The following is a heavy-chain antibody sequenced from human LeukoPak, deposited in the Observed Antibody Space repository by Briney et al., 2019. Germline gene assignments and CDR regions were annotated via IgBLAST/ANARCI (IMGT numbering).Heavy chain of an antibody. Sequence: QPSETLSLTCTVSGGSISSGDYYWSWIRQPAGKGLEWIGRIYTSGSTNYNPSLKSRVTMSVDTSKNQFSLKLSSVTAADTAVYYCARVRDQQLVPFFDYWGQGTLVTVSS. CDR3: ARVRDQQLVPFFDY. J-gene: IGHJ4*02. V-gene: IGHV4-61*02. CDR2: IYTSGST. CDR1: GGSISSGDYY. D-gene: IGHD6-13*01.